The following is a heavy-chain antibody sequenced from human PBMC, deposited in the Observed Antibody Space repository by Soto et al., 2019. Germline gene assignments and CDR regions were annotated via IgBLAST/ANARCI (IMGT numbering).Heavy chain of an antibody. V-gene: IGHV3-30*03. D-gene: IGHD3-10*01. J-gene: IGHJ4*02. CDR3: ARAYYFGSGTSYTLYY. CDR1: GFTFSKYG. Sequence: GGSRRRSWAASGFTFSKYGMHWVGQAPGKGLEWVAAISDDGVSKYYADSVQGRFTISRDNSESAVFLQMNSLRPDDTALYFCARAYYFGSGTSYTLYYWGQGTQVTVSS. CDR2: ISDDGVSK.